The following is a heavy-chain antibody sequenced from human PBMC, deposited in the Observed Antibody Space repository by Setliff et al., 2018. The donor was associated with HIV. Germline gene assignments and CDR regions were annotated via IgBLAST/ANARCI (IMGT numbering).Heavy chain of an antibody. D-gene: IGHD3-3*01. Sequence: SETLSLTCNVSGDSLNTYYWSWIRQSGWKGLEWIGRIYASGKTTFNPSLKSRVRMSVDTSKNQFSLKFTSVTASDSAVYYCARGNNDLESFDYWGQGALVTVSS. J-gene: IGHJ4*02. V-gene: IGHV4-4*07. CDR3: ARGNNDLESFDY. CDR2: IYASGKT. CDR1: GDSLNTYY.